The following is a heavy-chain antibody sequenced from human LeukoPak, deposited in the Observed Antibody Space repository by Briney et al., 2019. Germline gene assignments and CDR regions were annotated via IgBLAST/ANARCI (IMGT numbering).Heavy chain of an antibody. CDR2: IYYSGST. CDR3: ARQGVQLERSQFDY. V-gene: IGHV4-39*01. Sequence: SETLSLTCTVSGGSISSSSYYWGWIRQPPGKGLEWIGSIYYSGSTYYNPSLKSRVTISVDTSKNQFSLKLSSVTAADTAVYYCARQGVQLERSQFDYWGQGTLVTVFS. D-gene: IGHD1-1*01. J-gene: IGHJ4*02. CDR1: GGSISSSSYY.